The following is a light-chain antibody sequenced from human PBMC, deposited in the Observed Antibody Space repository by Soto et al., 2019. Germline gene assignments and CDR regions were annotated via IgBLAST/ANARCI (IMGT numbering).Light chain of an antibody. V-gene: IGKV1-5*01. CDR1: QSISSW. Sequence: DIQMTRSPSTLSASVGERVTITCRASQSISSWLAWYQVKPGKAPKLLIYDAFSLESGVPSRFSGSGSGTEFTLTVSRLQPDDFATYYCQQYKSYPRTFGQGTKVEIK. CDR3: QQYKSYPRT. J-gene: IGKJ1*01. CDR2: DAF.